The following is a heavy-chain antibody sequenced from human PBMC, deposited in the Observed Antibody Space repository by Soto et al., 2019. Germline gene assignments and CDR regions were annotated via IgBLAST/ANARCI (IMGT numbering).Heavy chain of an antibody. CDR2: IYNSGST. J-gene: IGHJ4*02. Sequence: PSETLSLTCTVSGGXVNSGTYYWNWIRQPPGKGLEWIGLIYNSGSTKYNPFLKSRVTISVDTSKNQFSLKLSSVTAADTAVYYCAREFGNWGQGILVTVS. D-gene: IGHD3-10*01. CDR3: AREFGN. CDR1: GGXVNSGTYY. V-gene: IGHV4-61*01.